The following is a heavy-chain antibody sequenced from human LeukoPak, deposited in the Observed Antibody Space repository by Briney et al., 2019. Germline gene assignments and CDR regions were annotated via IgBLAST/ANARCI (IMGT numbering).Heavy chain of an antibody. J-gene: IGHJ4*02. D-gene: IGHD6-19*01. CDR2: ISSSSSYM. V-gene: IGHV3-21*01. Sequence: PGGSLRLSCAASGFTFSSYSMNWVRQAPGKGLEWVSSISSSSSYMYDADSVKGRFTISRDNSKNSLYLQMNSLRAEDTAVYYCARSTQWLVLEGAISHAVRYYHDYWGQGTLVTVSS. CDR1: GFTFSSYS. CDR3: ARSTQWLVLEGAISHAVRYYHDY.